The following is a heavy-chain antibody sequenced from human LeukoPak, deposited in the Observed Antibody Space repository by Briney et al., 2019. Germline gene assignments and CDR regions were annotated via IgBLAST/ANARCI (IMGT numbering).Heavy chain of an antibody. D-gene: IGHD3-9*01. CDR3: ARSYFAWLFDLGY. Sequence: SETLSLTCTVSGGSISSYYWSWIRQPPGKGLEWIGYIYYSGSTNYNPSHKSRVTISVDTSKNQFSLKLSSVTAADTAVYYCARSYFAWLFDLGYWGQGTLVTVSS. CDR1: GGSISSYY. J-gene: IGHJ4*02. V-gene: IGHV4-59*12. CDR2: IYYSGST.